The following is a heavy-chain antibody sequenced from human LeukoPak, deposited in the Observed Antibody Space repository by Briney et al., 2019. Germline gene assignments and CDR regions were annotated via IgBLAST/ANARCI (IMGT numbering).Heavy chain of an antibody. CDR1: GGSISSYY. D-gene: IGHD3-22*01. J-gene: IGHJ4*02. CDR2: IYYSGST. V-gene: IGHV4-59*01. CDR3: ARVTGYMIEDYFVY. Sequence: PSETLSLTCTVSGGSISSYYWSWIRQPPGKGLEWMGYIYYSGSTNYNPSLMCRVTISVKPTKHQLSLKLTSVTAADAAVDYCARVTGYMIEDYFVYWGQGTLVTVSS.